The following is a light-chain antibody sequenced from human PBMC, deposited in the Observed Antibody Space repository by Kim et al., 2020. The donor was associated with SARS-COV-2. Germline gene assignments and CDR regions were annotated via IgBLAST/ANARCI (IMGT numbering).Light chain of an antibody. CDR1: SSDIGGYNY. V-gene: IGLV2-14*04. Sequence: GQTVTISCTGTSSDIGGYNYVSWYQQHPGNAPTLMVYAVSKRPSGVSNRFSGSKSGNTASLTISGLQAEDEADYYCTSYTGSITWVFGGGTKVTVL. CDR2: AVS. J-gene: IGLJ3*02. CDR3: TSYTGSITWV.